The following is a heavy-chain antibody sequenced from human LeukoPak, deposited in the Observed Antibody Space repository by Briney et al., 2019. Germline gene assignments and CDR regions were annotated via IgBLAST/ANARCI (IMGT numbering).Heavy chain of an antibody. V-gene: IGHV4-61*01. J-gene: IGHJ4*02. D-gene: IGHD3-10*01. CDR2: IYYSEST. CDR3: ARATYYYGSGSLNFDY. CDR1: GGSVSSGSYY. Sequence: PSGTLSLTCTVSGGSVSSGSYYWSWIRQTPGKGLEWIGSIYYSESTNYNPSLKSRVTISLDTSKNQFSLKLRSVTAADTAVYYCARATYYYGSGSLNFDYWGQGTLVPVSS.